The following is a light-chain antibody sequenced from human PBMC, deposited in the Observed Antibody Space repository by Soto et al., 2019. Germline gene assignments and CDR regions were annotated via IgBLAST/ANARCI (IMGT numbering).Light chain of an antibody. Sequence: QSALTQPRSVSGSPGQSVTISCTGTSSDVGSYKYVSWYQQYPGKAPKLMIFDVTKRPSGVPDRFSGSKSGNTASLAISGLQAEDEADYYCCSFAGSYTLLFGGGTKLTVL. CDR1: SSDVGSYKY. V-gene: IGLV2-11*01. J-gene: IGLJ3*02. CDR2: DVT. CDR3: CSFAGSYTLL.